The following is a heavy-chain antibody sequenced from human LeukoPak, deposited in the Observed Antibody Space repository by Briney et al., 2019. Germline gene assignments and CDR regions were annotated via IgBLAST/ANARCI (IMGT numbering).Heavy chain of an antibody. CDR3: ARHIRVGIADSLYAFDI. D-gene: IGHD6-13*01. CDR2: IYADGSS. Sequence: SQTLSLTCTVSGGSVSSDNSYWNWIRQPAGKGLEWIGRIYADGSSTYNPSLKSRVTISVDTSKNQFSLRLTSMTAADTAVYYCARHIRVGIADSLYAFDIWGQGTMVTVSS. CDR1: GGSVSSDNSY. J-gene: IGHJ3*02. V-gene: IGHV4-61*02.